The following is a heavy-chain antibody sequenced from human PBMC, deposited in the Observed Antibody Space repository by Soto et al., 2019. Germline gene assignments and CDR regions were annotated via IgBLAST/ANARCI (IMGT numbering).Heavy chain of an antibody. D-gene: IGHD2-2*01. CDR2: IYCSGTT. CDR1: GDSIMRDSYY. CDR3: ARCFDRVKCYACAS. Sequence: QVQLQESGPGLVKPSQTLSLTCTVSGDSIMRDSYYWNWIRRHPGKGLEWIGYIYCSGTTAYNPSPKCGVTISPDSASNQSAHARSCVTAADPAVYHCARCFDRVKCYACASWGRGT. J-gene: IGHJ4*02. V-gene: IGHV4-31*03.